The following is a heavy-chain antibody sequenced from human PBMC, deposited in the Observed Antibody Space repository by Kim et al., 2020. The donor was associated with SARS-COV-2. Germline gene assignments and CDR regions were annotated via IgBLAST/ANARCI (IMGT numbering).Heavy chain of an antibody. CDR3: AVLRYFDWARSPFDY. V-gene: IGHV1-18*01. CDR2: ISAYNGNT. D-gene: IGHD3-9*01. CDR1: GYTFTSYG. J-gene: IGHJ4*02. Sequence: ASVKVSCKASGYTFTSYGISWVRQAPGQGLEWMGWISAYNGNTNYAQKLQGRVTMTTDTSTSTAYMELRSLRSDDTAVYYCAVLRYFDWARSPFDYWGQGTLVTVSS.